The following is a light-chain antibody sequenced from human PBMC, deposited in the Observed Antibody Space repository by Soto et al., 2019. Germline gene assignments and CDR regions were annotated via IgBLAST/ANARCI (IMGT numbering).Light chain of an antibody. CDR2: DAS. J-gene: IGKJ4*01. Sequence: DIQMTQSPSSLSASVGDRVTITCQASLDIKNYLNWYQQKPGKAPNLLIYDASNLKTGVPSRFSGSGSGTHFTFTISSLQPEDIASYYCQHYDHLPPLSFGGGTKVDIK. V-gene: IGKV1-33*01. CDR1: LDIKNY. CDR3: QHYDHLPPLS.